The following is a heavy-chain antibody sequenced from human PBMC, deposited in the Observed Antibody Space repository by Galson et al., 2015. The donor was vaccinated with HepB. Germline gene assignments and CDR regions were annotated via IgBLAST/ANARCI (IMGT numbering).Heavy chain of an antibody. CDR2: IWRDAYGHAT. V-gene: IGHV3-73*01. CDR1: GSTFSDSA. CDR3: TRLGGNYDY. Sequence: SLRLTCAASGSTFSDSAIHWVRQVSAKELSCIGGIWRDAYGHATTYGESVKGRFIISRDDSSNTAYLQMNSLKIEDTARYYCTRLGGNYDYWGQGTQVTVSS. D-gene: IGHD3-16*01. J-gene: IGHJ4*02.